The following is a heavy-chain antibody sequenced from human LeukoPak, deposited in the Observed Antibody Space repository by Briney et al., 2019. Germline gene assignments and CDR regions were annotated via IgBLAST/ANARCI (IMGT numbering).Heavy chain of an antibody. CDR1: GYTFTGYY. CDR3: ARDGGGLNDIHADY. CDR2: INPNSGGT. Sequence: ASVKVSYKASGYTFTGYYMHWVRQAPGQGLEWMGWINPNSGGTNYAQEFQGRVTMTRDTSISTAYMELSRLRSDDTAVYYCARDGGGLNDIHADYWGQGTLVTVSS. J-gene: IGHJ4*02. V-gene: IGHV1-2*02. D-gene: IGHD3-9*01.